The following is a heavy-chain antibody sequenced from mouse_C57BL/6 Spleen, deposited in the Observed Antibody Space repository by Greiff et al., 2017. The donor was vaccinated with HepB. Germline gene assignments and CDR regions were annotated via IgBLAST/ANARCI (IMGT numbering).Heavy chain of an antibody. CDR1: GFTFSSYA. V-gene: IGHV5-9-1*02. D-gene: IGHD1-1*01. Sequence: EVQLQQSGEGLVKPGGSLKLSCAASGFTFSSYAMSWVRQTPEKRLEWVAYISSGGDYIYYADTVKGRFTISRDNARNTLYLQMSSLKSEDTAMYYCTREVYYYGSSYDYAMDYWGQGTSVTVSS. CDR2: ISSGGDYI. CDR3: TREVYYYGSSYDYAMDY. J-gene: IGHJ4*01.